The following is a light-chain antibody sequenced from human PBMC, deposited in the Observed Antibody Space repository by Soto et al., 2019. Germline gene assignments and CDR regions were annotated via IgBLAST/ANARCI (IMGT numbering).Light chain of an antibody. Sequence: QAVLAQPASVAGAPGQAVTISFPGNSSDVGSYSLVSWYQQHPGKAPKLMIYQVSKRPSGVSNRFSGSKSGNTASLTISGLQAEDEADYYCCSYAGSSTFYVFGTGTKVTVL. CDR2: QVS. J-gene: IGLJ1*01. CDR3: CSYAGSSTFYV. CDR1: SSDVGSYSL. V-gene: IGLV2-23*02.